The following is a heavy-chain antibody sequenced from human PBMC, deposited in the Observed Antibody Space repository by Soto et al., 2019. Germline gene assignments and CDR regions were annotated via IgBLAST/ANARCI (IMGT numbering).Heavy chain of an antibody. D-gene: IGHD3-22*01. V-gene: IGHV1-46*01. J-gene: IGHJ4*02. CDR2: INPSGGST. CDR3: ARGGSVHYYDNSAYYHKLPGLDY. Sequence: ASVKVSGKASGYTFTSYYMHWVRQAPGQGLEWMGIINPSGGSTSYAQKFQGRVTMTRDTSTSTVYMELSSLRSEDTAVYHCARGGSVHYYDNSAYYHKLPGLDYWGQGTLVTVSS. CDR1: GYTFTSYY.